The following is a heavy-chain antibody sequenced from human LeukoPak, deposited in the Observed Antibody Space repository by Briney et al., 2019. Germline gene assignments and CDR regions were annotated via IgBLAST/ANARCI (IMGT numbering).Heavy chain of an antibody. J-gene: IGHJ3*01. CDR3: AKRLTLGVFDV. V-gene: IGHV3-23*01. CDR2: ISNSGNTA. Sequence: GGSLRLSCEASGFTFTNYAMTWVRQTPGKGMEWLSYISNSGNTAIYADSVRGRFSVSRDNSNNVVFLQMSNLRADDSAVYYCAKRLTLGVFDVWGQGTVVTVSS. D-gene: IGHD3-16*01. CDR1: GFTFTNYA.